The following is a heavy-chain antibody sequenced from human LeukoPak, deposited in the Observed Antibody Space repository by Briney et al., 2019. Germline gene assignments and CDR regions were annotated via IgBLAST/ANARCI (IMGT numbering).Heavy chain of an antibody. D-gene: IGHD1-26*01. J-gene: IGHJ4*02. V-gene: IGHV1-46*01. CDR1: GYTFTSYY. CDR2: INPSGGST. Sequence: GASVKVSCKASGYTFTSYYVHWVRQAPGQGLEWMGIINPSGGSTSYAQKFQGRVTMTRDMSTSTVYMELSSLRSEDTAVYYCAGSVGATVWFDYWGQGTLVTVSS. CDR3: AGSVGATVWFDY.